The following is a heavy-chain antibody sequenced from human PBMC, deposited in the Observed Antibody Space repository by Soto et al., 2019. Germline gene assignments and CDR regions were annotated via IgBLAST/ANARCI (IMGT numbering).Heavy chain of an antibody. CDR3: ARDNDYGAFDP. CDR1: GFIYSSYW. V-gene: IGHV3-74*01. Sequence: PGGSLRLSCVASGFIYSSYWMHWVRQAPGKGLVWVSRINSDGSSTGYADSVRGRFTISRDNAKNTLYLQVNSLRAEDTAVYYCARDNDYGAFDPWGQGTLVTVSS. J-gene: IGHJ5*02. CDR2: INSDGSST. D-gene: IGHD4-17*01.